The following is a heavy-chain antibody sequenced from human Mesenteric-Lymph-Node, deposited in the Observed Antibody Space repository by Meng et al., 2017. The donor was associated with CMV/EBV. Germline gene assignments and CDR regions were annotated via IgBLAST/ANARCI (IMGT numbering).Heavy chain of an antibody. V-gene: IGHV4-31*02. CDR3: ARGGPDYYGDPVLRFEY. CDR1: SSNSGTYY. D-gene: IGHD4-17*01. CDR2: TYYSGSA. J-gene: IGHJ4*02. Sequence: SSNSGTYYWSWLRQHPAKGLEYIGYTYYSGSAYYNPSLKSRVTISVDTSVNQFPLKLSSVTAADTAVYYCARGGPDYYGDPVLRFEYWGQGILVTVSS.